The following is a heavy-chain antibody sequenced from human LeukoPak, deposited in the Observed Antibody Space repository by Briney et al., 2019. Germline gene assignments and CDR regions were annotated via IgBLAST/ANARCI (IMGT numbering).Heavy chain of an antibody. D-gene: IGHD3-16*01. CDR3: ARDSPYTLWAVFEP. J-gene: IGHJ5*02. CDR1: GFNFTNFA. V-gene: IGHV3-23*01. CDR2: IGGSGGTK. Sequence: GGSLRLSCATSGFNFTNFAMNWVRQAPGKGLEWVSFIGGSGGTKHYADSVKGRFTISRDSSNNLVFLQMSNLRPDDTAVYFCARDSPYTLWAVFEPWGQGTLVIVSS.